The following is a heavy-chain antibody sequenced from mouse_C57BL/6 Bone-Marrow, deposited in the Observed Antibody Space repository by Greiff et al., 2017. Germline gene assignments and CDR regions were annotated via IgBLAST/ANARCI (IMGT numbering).Heavy chain of an antibody. CDR3: ARVDDGSSYWYFDV. Sequence: QVQLQQSGAELVRPGASVKLSCKASGYTFTDYYINWVKQRPGQGLEWIARIYPGSGNTYYNEKFKGKATLTAEKSSSTAYMQLSSLTSEDSAVYFCARVDDGSSYWYFDVWGTGTTVTVSS. CDR2: IYPGSGNT. CDR1: GYTFTDYY. J-gene: IGHJ1*03. D-gene: IGHD1-1*01. V-gene: IGHV1-76*01.